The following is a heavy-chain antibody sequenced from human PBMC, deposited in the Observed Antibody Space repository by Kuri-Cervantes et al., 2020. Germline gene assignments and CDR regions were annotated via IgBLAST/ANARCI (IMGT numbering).Heavy chain of an antibody. CDR3: ARDRAAIEVTDAFDI. Sequence: ASVKVSCKATGYTFSSNGISWVRQAPGQGLEWMGIINPSGGSTSYAQKFQGRVTMTRDTSTSTVYMELSSLRSEDTAVYYCARDRAAIEVTDAFDIWGQGTMVTVSS. CDR2: INPSGGST. CDR1: GYTFSSNG. D-gene: IGHD2-21*02. V-gene: IGHV1-46*01. J-gene: IGHJ3*02.